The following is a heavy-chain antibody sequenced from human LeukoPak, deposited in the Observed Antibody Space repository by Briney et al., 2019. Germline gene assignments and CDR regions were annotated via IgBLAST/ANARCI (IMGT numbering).Heavy chain of an antibody. D-gene: IGHD2-15*01. CDR2: IYHSGST. CDR3: ARAPAYCSGGSCYAFDY. J-gene: IGHJ4*02. V-gene: IGHV4-38-2*01. Sequence: SETLSLACAVSGYSISSGYYWGWIRQPPGKGLEWIGSIYHSGSTYYNPSLKSRVTISVDTSKSQFSLTLSSVTAADTAVYYCARAPAYCSGGSCYAFDYWGQGTLVTVSS. CDR1: GYSISSGYY.